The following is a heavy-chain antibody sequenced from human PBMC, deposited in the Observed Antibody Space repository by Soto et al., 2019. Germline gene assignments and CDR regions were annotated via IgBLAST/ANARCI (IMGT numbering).Heavy chain of an antibody. D-gene: IGHD3-3*01. V-gene: IGHV1-69*01. CDR3: AGGRHHNFWSGYYAFDY. J-gene: IGHJ4*02. Sequence: QVQLVQSGAEVKKPGSSVKVSCKASGGTFSNYGICWVRQAPGQGLEWMGGIVPLFITTNYAQKFQGRVTITADGSTSTAYMELSSLSSEDTAVYYCAGGRHHNFWSGYYAFDYWGQGTLVTVSS. CDR2: IVPLFITT. CDR1: GGTFSNYG.